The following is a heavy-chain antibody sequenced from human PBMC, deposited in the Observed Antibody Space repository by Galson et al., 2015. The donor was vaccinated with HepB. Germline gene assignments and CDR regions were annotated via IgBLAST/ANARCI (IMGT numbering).Heavy chain of an antibody. CDR2: IYPGDSDT. CDR3: ARTRGSSSWYGAFDI. J-gene: IGHJ3*02. Sequence: QSGAEVKKPGESLKISCKGSGYSFSTYWIVWVRQMPGKGLEWMGIIYPGDSDTRYSPSFQGQVTISADKSISTAYLQWSSLKASDTAMYYCARTRGSSSWYGAFDIWGQGTMVTVSS. V-gene: IGHV5-51*01. D-gene: IGHD6-13*01. CDR1: GYSFSTYW.